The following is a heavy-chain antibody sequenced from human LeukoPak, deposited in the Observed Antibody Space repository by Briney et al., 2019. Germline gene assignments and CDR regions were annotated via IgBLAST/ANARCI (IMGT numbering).Heavy chain of an antibody. D-gene: IGHD3-22*01. CDR3: ATDYYDSSGYYYRDY. CDR1: GGSISSYY. CDR2: IYYSGST. Sequence: SETLSLTCTVSGGSISSYYWSWIRQPPGKGLEWIGYIYYSGSTNYNPSLKSRVTISVDTSKNQFSLKLSSVTAADTAVYYCATDYYDSSGYYYRDYWGQGTLVTVSS. V-gene: IGHV4-59*01. J-gene: IGHJ4*02.